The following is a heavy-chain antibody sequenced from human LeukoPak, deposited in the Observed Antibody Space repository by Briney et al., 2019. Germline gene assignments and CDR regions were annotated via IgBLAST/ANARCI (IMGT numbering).Heavy chain of an antibody. CDR3: ARGYTAMGTNWFDP. CDR2: INHRRST. Sequence: PSETLSLTCAVYGGSFSGYYWSWIRQPPGKGLEWIGEINHRRSTNYNPSLKSRVTISVDTSKNQFSLKLSSVTAADTAVYYCARGYTAMGTNWFDPWGQGTLVTVSS. J-gene: IGHJ5*02. D-gene: IGHD5-18*01. CDR1: GGSFSGYY. V-gene: IGHV4-34*01.